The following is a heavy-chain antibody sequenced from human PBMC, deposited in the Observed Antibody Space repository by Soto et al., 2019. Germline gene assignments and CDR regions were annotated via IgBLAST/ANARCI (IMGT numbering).Heavy chain of an antibody. J-gene: IGHJ4*02. Sequence: GASVKVSCKASGYTFTSYAMHWVRQAPGQSLEWMGWINAGNGNTKFSQKFQGRVTITRDTSASTAYMELSSLRSEDTAVYYCARDPNNWNDVRRYFDYWGQGTLVTVSS. CDR2: INAGNGNT. D-gene: IGHD1-20*01. CDR1: GYTFTSYA. V-gene: IGHV1-3*01. CDR3: ARDPNNWNDVRRYFDY.